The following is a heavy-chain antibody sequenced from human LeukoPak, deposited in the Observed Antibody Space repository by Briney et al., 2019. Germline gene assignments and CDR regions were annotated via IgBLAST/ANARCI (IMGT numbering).Heavy chain of an antibody. CDR2: IYPGDSDT. J-gene: IGHJ4*02. Sequence: GESLKISCKGSGYIFTTYWIGWVRQMPGKGLEWMGVIYPGDSDTRYSPSFQGQVTISADKSISTAYLQWSSLKASDTAMYYCARRSSSWSKLDYWGQGTLVTVSS. V-gene: IGHV5-51*01. D-gene: IGHD6-13*01. CDR1: GYIFTTYW. CDR3: ARRSSSWSKLDY.